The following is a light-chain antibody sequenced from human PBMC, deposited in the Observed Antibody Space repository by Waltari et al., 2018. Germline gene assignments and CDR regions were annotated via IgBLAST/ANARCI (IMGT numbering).Light chain of an antibody. CDR3: ASWDDSLSGPVV. CDR1: SSNIGHHY. J-gene: IGLJ2*01. Sequence: QSILTQPPSVSGTPGQRVTISCSGSSSNIGHHYVHWYQQFPGTAPKLIIYSNNQRPSGVPDRFSGSKSGTSGSLAISGLQSEDEANYYCASWDDSLSGPVVFGGGTKLTVL. V-gene: IGLV1-47*02. CDR2: SNN.